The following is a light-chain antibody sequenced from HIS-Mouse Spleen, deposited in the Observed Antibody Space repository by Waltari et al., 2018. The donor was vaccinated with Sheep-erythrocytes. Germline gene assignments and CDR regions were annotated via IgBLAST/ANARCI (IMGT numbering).Light chain of an antibody. V-gene: IGLV2-11*02. CDR2: DVS. CDR3: CSYAGSYNHV. Sequence: QSALTQPRSVSGSPGQSVTISCTGTTRDVGWYNYVSWYQQHPGKAPKLMIYDVSKRPSGVPDRFSGSKSGNTASLTISGLQAEDEADYYCCSYAGSYNHVFATGTKVTVL. CDR1: TRDVGWYNY. J-gene: IGLJ1*01.